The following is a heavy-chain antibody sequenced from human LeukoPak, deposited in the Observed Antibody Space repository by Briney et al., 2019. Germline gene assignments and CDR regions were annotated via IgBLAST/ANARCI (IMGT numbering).Heavy chain of an antibody. CDR2: IIPIFGTA. J-gene: IGHJ3*02. CDR1: GGTFSSYA. Sequence: ASVKVSCKAPGGTFSSYAISWVRQAPGQGLEWMGGIIPIFGTANYAQKFQGRVTITTDESTSTAYMELSSLRSEDTAVYYCARDLTGYYDSSGYFDIWGQGTMVTVSS. V-gene: IGHV1-69*05. D-gene: IGHD3-22*01. CDR3: ARDLTGYYDSSGYFDI.